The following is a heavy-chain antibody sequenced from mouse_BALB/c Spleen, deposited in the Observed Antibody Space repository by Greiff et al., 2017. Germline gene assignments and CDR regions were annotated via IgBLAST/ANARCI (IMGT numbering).Heavy chain of an antibody. J-gene: IGHJ3*01. D-gene: IGHD1-1*01. V-gene: IGHV1-15*01. CDR2: IHPGSGGT. Sequence: VQRVESGAELVRPGASVKLSCKALGYTFTDYEMHWVKQTPVHGLEWIGAIHPGSGGTAYNQKFKGKATLTADKSSSTAYMELSSLTSEDSAVYYCTRRNYYGSPWFAYWGQGTLVTVSA. CDR3: TRRNYYGSPWFAY. CDR1: GYTFTDYE.